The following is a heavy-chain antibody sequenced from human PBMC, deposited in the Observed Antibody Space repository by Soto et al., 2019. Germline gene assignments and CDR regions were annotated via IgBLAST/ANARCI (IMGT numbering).Heavy chain of an antibody. CDR2: ISYSGST. CDR3: ARADPAASVGY. V-gene: IGHV4-59*11. CDR1: GGSMSSHY. J-gene: IGHJ4*02. D-gene: IGHD2-2*01. Sequence: SETLSLTCTVSGGSMSSHYWTWLRQSPGKGLEWIGYISYSGSTYYNPSLKSRVSISADTSKNQFSLRMNSMIAADTAVYYCARADPAASVGYWGQGTLVTVYS.